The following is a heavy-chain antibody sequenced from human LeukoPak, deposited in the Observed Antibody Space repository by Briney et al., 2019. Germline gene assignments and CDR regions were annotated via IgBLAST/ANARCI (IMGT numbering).Heavy chain of an antibody. V-gene: IGHV3-74*01. J-gene: IGHJ1*01. Sequence: GGSLRLSCAASGFTFSRYWMHWVRQAPGKGRVLVSRIKSVGSTNYADSVKGRFTISRDNAKNTVSLQMNSLRAEDTGVYYCARAPAEIGGYYPEYFRHWGQGTLVTVSS. CDR1: GFTFSRYW. CDR3: ARAPAEIGGYYPEYFRH. D-gene: IGHD3-22*01. CDR2: IKSVGST.